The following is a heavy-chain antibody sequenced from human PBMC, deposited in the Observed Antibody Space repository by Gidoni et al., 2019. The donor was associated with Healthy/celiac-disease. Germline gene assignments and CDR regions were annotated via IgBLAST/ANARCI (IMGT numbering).Heavy chain of an antibody. Sequence: VLEWVAVIWYDGSNKYYADSVKGRFTISRDNSKNTLYLQMNSLRAEDTAVYYCARDLGGAAAGLDYWGQGTLVTVSS. CDR2: IWYDGSNK. V-gene: IGHV3-33*01. D-gene: IGHD6-13*01. CDR3: ARDLGGAAAGLDY. J-gene: IGHJ4*02.